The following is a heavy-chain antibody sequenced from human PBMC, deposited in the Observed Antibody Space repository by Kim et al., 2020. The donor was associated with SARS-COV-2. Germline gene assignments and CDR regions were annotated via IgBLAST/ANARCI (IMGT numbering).Heavy chain of an antibody. CDR1: GFTFSSYE. V-gene: IGHV3-48*03. D-gene: IGHD3-3*01. Sequence: GGSLRLSCAASGFTFSSYEMNWVRQAPGKGLEWVSYISSSGSTIYYADSVKGRFTISRDNAKNSLYLQMNSLRAEDTAVYYCARDQRGIKGTIFGVVTHYMDVWGKGTTVTVSS. CDR3: ARDQRGIKGTIFGVVTHYMDV. CDR2: ISSSGSTI. J-gene: IGHJ6*03.